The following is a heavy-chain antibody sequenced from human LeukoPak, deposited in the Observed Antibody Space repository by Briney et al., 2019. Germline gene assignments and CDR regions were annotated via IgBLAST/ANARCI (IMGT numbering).Heavy chain of an antibody. V-gene: IGHV3-13*05. D-gene: IGHD2-2*01. J-gene: IGHJ6*04. CDR1: AFTFSSYD. CDR3: ARGGRSNYYYYGMDV. Sequence: GGSLRLSCAASAFTFSSYDMHWVRQATGKGLEWVSAIGTAGDPYYPGSVKGRFTISRENAKNSLYLQMNSLRAGDTAVYYCARGGRSNYYYYGMDVWGKGTTVTVSS. CDR2: IGTAGDP.